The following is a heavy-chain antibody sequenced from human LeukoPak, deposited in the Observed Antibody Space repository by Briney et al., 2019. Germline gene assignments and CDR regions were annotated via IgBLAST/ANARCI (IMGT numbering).Heavy chain of an antibody. CDR2: INQYESEK. CDR1: GFAFSTYW. CDR3: ETDTRGFFDS. D-gene: IGHD1-1*01. Sequence: GGSLRLSCAASGFAFSTYWVTWVRQAPGKGLEWVANINQYESEKYYVDSVKGRFTIFRDNAKNSLSLQMNSLSVEDTAVYYCETDTRGFFDSWGQGTLVTVSS. V-gene: IGHV3-7*01. J-gene: IGHJ4*02.